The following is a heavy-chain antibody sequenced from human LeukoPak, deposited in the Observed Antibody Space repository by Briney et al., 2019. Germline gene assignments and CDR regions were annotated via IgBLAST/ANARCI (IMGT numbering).Heavy chain of an antibody. D-gene: IGHD3-16*01. CDR3: ARAVSLPDAFDI. Sequence: SETLSLTCTVSGGSISSGGYYWSWIRQHPGKGLGWIGYIYYSGSTYYNPSLKSRVTISVDTSKNQFSLKLSSVTAADTAVYYCARAVSLPDAFDIWGQGTMVTVSS. V-gene: IGHV4-31*03. J-gene: IGHJ3*02. CDR2: IYYSGST. CDR1: GGSISSGGYY.